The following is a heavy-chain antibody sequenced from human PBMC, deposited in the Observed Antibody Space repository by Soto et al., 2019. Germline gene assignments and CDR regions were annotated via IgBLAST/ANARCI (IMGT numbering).Heavy chain of an antibody. CDR2: ISAYNGNT. J-gene: IGHJ6*02. CDR3: ARDAGGPFRYFDWLLWGEGRIGYYYGMDV. CDR1: GYTFTSYG. Sequence: QVQLVQSGAEVKKPGASVKVSCKASGYTFTSYGISWVRQAHGQGLEWMGWISAYNGNTNYAQKLQGRVTMTTDTSTSTAYMELRSLRSDDTAVYYCARDAGGPFRYFDWLLWGEGRIGYYYGMDVWGQGTTVTVSS. D-gene: IGHD3-9*01. V-gene: IGHV1-18*01.